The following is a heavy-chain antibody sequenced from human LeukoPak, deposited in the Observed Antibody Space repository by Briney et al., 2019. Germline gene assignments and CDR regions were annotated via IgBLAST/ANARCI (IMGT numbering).Heavy chain of an antibody. J-gene: IGHJ6*02. CDR3: ARPLTVYRATGYYCYCMDV. CDR2: IIHIFGTA. D-gene: IGHD3-9*01. CDR1: GGTFSSYA. Sequence: SVKASCKASGGTFSSYAISWVRQAPDQGLEWMGGIIHIFGTANYEQKFQGRVTITADESTSTAYMELTIVRPEDTAVYYCARPLTVYRATGYYCYCMDVWGQGTTVTVS. V-gene: IGHV1-69*13.